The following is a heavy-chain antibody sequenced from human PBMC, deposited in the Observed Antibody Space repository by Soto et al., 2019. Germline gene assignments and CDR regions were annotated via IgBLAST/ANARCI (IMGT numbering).Heavy chain of an antibody. V-gene: IGHV4-34*01. CDR2: INHSGST. Sequence: SETLSLTCAVYGGSFSGYYWSWIRQPPGKGLEWIGEINHSGSTNYNPSLKSRVTISVDTSKNQSSLKLSSVTAADTAVYYCARDRGYSGYDWDFDYWGQGTLVTVSS. D-gene: IGHD5-12*01. J-gene: IGHJ4*02. CDR3: ARDRGYSGYDWDFDY. CDR1: GGSFSGYY.